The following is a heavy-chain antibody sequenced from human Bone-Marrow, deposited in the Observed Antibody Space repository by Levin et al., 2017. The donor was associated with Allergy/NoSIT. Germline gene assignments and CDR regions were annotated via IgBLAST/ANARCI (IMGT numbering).Heavy chain of an antibody. J-gene: IGHJ4*02. CDR1: GLTVGNNY. CDR3: AGGPSRGY. CDR2: IYSVGTT. V-gene: IGHV3-53*01. Sequence: GESLKISCAASGLTVGNNYMSWVRQAPGKGLEWVSLIYSVGTTSYANSVKGRFTISRDNSKNTLYLQMDSLRVEDTAVYYCAGGPSRGYWGQGTLVTVSS. D-gene: IGHD3-16*01.